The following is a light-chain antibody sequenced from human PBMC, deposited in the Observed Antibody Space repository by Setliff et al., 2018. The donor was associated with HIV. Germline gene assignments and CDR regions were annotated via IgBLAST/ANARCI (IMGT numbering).Light chain of an antibody. J-gene: IGLJ2*01. CDR3: SSYTSSSTL. CDR1: SSDVGGYNY. CDR2: DVS. Sequence: QSVLTQPASVSGSPGQSITISCTGTSSDVGGYNYVSWYQQHPGKAPKLMICDVSNRPSGVSNRFSGSKSGSTASLTISGLQAEDEADYYCSSYTSSSTLFGGGTKVTVL. V-gene: IGLV2-14*03.